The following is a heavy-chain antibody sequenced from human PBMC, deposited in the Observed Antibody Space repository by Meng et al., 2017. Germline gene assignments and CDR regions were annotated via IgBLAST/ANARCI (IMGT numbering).Heavy chain of an antibody. CDR3: ASRVAYYYDSSGYYKNWYFDL. CDR2: IIPILGIA. J-gene: IGHJ2*01. Sequence: VQGVQPGTESKKPGFLGKVSCKVSGGTFSSYTISWVRQAPGQGPEWMGRIIPILGIANYAQKFQGRVTITADKSTSTAYMELSSLRSEDTAVYYCASRVAYYYDSSGYYKNWYFDLWGRGTLVTVSS. V-gene: IGHV1-69*02. D-gene: IGHD3-22*01. CDR1: GGTFSSYT.